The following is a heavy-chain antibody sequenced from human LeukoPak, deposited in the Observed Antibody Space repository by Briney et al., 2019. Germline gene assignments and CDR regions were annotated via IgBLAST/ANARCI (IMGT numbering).Heavy chain of an antibody. CDR2: ISHGGNNK. CDR1: GFFFNNYA. Sequence: PGGSLRLSCVASGFFFNNYAMHWVRQAPGKGLQWMAVISHGGNNKYCAESVKGRFTISRDNSKNTFFLQMNSLRAEDTAVYYCARDWGARNYGWHFDLWGRGTLVTVSS. D-gene: IGHD3-16*01. J-gene: IGHJ2*01. V-gene: IGHV3-30*01. CDR3: ARDWGARNYGWHFDL.